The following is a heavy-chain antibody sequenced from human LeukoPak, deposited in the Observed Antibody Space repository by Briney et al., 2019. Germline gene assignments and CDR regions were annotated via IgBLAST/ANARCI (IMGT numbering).Heavy chain of an antibody. Sequence: PSQTLSLTCTVSGGSISSGGYYWSWIRQPPGKGLEWIGYIYHSGSTYYNPSLKSRVTISVDRSKNQFSLKLSSVTAADTAVYYCARDGGERWPIDYWGQGTLVTVSS. CDR1: GGSISSGGYY. D-gene: IGHD5-24*01. V-gene: IGHV4-30-2*01. CDR2: IYHSGST. CDR3: ARDGGERWPIDY. J-gene: IGHJ4*02.